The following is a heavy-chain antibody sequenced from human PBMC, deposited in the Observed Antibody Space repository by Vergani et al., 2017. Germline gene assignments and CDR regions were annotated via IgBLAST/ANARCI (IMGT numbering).Heavy chain of an antibody. CDR2: IKSKTDGGTT. Sequence: EVQLVESGGGLVKPGGSLRLSCAASGFTFSNAWMSWVRQAPGKGLEWVGRIKSKTDGGTTDYAAPVKGRFTISRDDSKNIAYLQMNSLKTEDTAVYYCTRDQGLGIAVAGPDYWGQGTLVTVSS. D-gene: IGHD6-19*01. V-gene: IGHV3-15*01. CDR1: GFTFSNAW. J-gene: IGHJ4*02. CDR3: TRDQGLGIAVAGPDY.